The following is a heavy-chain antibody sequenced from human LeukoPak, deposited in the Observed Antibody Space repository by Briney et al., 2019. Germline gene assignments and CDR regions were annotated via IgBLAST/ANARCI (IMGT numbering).Heavy chain of an antibody. CDR2: ISTSGTYI. D-gene: IGHD6-25*01. CDR3: ARFAAGGSYYYYMDV. Sequence: GGSLRLSCAASGFTFSNYNMNWVRQAPGKGLEWVSSISTSGTYIYYADSVRGRFTISRDNAKNSLYLQMNSLRADDTAVYYCARFAAGGSYYYYMDVWGKGTTVTVSS. V-gene: IGHV3-21*01. J-gene: IGHJ6*03. CDR1: GFTFSNYN.